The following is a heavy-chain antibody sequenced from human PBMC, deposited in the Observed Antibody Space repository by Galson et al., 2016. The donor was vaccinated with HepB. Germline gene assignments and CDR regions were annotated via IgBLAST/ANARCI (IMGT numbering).Heavy chain of an antibody. CDR3: ARSLRYDSSGYSPAGNYYYGMDV. D-gene: IGHD3-22*01. CDR2: IDWDDDK. J-gene: IGHJ6*02. V-gene: IGHV2-70*01. Sequence: PALVKPTQTLTLTCTVSGFSLSTSGMCVSWIRQPPGKALGWLALIDWDDDKYYSTSLKTRLTISKDTSKNQVVLTMTNMDPVDTATYYCARSLRYDSSGYSPAGNYYYGMDVWGQGTTVTVSS. CDR1: GFSLSTSGMC.